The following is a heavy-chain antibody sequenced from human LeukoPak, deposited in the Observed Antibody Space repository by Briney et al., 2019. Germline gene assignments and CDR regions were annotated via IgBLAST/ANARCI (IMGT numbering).Heavy chain of an antibody. CDR1: GFTFSSYA. V-gene: IGHV3-30-3*02. Sequence: GGSLRLSCAASGFTFSSYAMHWVRQAPGKGLEWVAVISYDGSNKYYADSVKGRFTISRDNSKNTVYLQMNSLRAEDTAVYYCANEIRPNDYWGQGTLVTVSS. CDR2: ISYDGSNK. J-gene: IGHJ4*02. CDR3: ANEIRPNDY. D-gene: IGHD4-17*01.